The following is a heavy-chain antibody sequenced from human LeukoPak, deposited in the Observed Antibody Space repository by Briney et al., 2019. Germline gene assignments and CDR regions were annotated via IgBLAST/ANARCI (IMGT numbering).Heavy chain of an antibody. V-gene: IGHV3-7*01. Sequence: PGGSLRLSCAASRFTFSSFWMSWVRQAPGKGLAWVANIKEDGSEKYYVDSVKGRFTISRDNAKNSLYLQMNSLRAEDTAVYYCARAYDSSGYYVPDSFDIWGQGTMVTVSS. CDR1: RFTFSSFW. J-gene: IGHJ3*02. D-gene: IGHD3-22*01. CDR3: ARAYDSSGYYVPDSFDI. CDR2: IKEDGSEK.